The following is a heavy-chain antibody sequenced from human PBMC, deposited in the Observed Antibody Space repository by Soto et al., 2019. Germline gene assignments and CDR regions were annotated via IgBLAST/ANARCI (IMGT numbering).Heavy chain of an antibody. Sequence: SETLSLTCTVSGDSISVGASFWSCIRQPPGKGLEWIANVYYSGSSYYNPSLKSRLTISVDTTKNQFSLQLKSMTAADTAVYYCAKLSCTSSTCYFPGWFDPWGQGTLVTVSS. CDR2: VYYSGSS. V-gene: IGHV4-31*03. J-gene: IGHJ5*02. CDR3: AKLSCTSSTCYFPGWFDP. D-gene: IGHD2-2*01. CDR1: GDSISVGASF.